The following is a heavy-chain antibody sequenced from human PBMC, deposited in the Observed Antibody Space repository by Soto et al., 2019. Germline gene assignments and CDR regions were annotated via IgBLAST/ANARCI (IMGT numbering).Heavy chain of an antibody. Sequence: SETLSLTCTVSGGSISSGDYYWSWIRQPPGKGLEWIGYIYYSGSTYYNPSLKSRVTISVDTSKNQFSLKLSSVTAADTAVFYCAREGGIVGATAADYWGQGTLVTASS. CDR3: AREGGIVGATAADY. J-gene: IGHJ4*02. CDR1: GGSISSGDYY. D-gene: IGHD1-26*01. V-gene: IGHV4-30-4*01. CDR2: IYYSGST.